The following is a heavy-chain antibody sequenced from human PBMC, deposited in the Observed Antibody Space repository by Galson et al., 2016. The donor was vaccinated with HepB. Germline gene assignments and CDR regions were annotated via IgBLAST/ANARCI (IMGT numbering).Heavy chain of an antibody. CDR3: ARVYWYPLHYVDF. CDR1: GGSISSYY. Sequence: SETLSLTCTVSGGSISSYYWSWIRQPPGKGLEWIGYIYYSGRTDYNPSLKSRVTISVDTSKNQFSLKLTSVTAADTAVYYCARVYWYPLHYVDFWGQGTLVTVSS. J-gene: IGHJ4*02. D-gene: IGHD2-8*02. CDR2: IYYSGRT. V-gene: IGHV4-59*01.